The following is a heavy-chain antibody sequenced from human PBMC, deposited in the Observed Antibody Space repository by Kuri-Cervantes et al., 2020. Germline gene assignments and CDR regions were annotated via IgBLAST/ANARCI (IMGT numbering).Heavy chain of an antibody. D-gene: IGHD3-10*01. V-gene: IGHV1-8*01. Sequence: ASVKVSCKASGYTFTSYDINWVRQATGQGLEWVGWMNPNSANTGYAQKFQGRVTMTRNTSISTAYMELSSLRSEDTAVYYCAREGITMVRANWFDPWGQGTLVTVSS. CDR1: GYTFTSYD. CDR3: AREGITMVRANWFDP. J-gene: IGHJ5*02. CDR2: MNPNSANT.